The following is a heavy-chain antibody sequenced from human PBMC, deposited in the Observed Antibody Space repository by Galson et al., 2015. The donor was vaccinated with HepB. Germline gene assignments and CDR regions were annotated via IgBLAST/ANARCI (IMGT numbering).Heavy chain of an antibody. CDR1: GYTFTSYY. J-gene: IGHJ6*02. CDR2: IIPIFGTA. Sequence: SVKVSCKASGYTFTSYYMHWVRQAPGQGLEWMGGIIPIFGTANYAQKFQGRVTITADESTSTAYMELSSLRSEDTAVYYCASRIVVVLGYYYGMDVWGQGTTVTVSS. D-gene: IGHD3-22*01. V-gene: IGHV1-69*13. CDR3: ASRIVVVLGYYYGMDV.